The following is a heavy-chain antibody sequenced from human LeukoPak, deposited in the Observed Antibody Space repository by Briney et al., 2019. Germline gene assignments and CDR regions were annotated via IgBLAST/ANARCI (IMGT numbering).Heavy chain of an antibody. CDR2: MNSNSGAT. D-gene: IGHD4-23*01. Sequence: ASVKVSCKASGYTFTSYDINWVRQATGQGLEWMGWMNSNSGATEYQQNFQGRVTMTRDTSISTAYLEVFSLTSDDAAVYYCARGAYYGDNFPLHYWGQGSLVIVSS. CDR1: GYTFTSYD. CDR3: ARGAYYGDNFPLHY. J-gene: IGHJ4*02. V-gene: IGHV1-8*01.